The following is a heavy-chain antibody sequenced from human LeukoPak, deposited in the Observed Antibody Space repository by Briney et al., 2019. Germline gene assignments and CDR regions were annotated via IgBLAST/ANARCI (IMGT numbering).Heavy chain of an antibody. V-gene: IGHV4-59*01. Sequence: SETLSLTCTVSGGSISSYYWSWIRQPPGKGLEWIGYIYYSGSTNYNPSLKSRVTISVDTSKNQFSLKLSSVTAADTAVYYCARGSTYRGNPVDYWGQGTLVTVSS. CDR3: ARGSTYRGNPVDY. J-gene: IGHJ4*02. CDR1: GGSISSYY. D-gene: IGHD2-21*01. CDR2: IYYSGST.